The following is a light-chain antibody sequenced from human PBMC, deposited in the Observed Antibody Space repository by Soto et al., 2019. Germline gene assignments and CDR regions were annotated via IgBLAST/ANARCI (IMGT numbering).Light chain of an antibody. CDR3: QSYDSSLSAFYV. V-gene: IGLV1-40*01. CDR1: SSNIGAGYD. J-gene: IGLJ1*01. Sequence: QSALTQPPSVSWAPGQSVTISCTGSSSNIGAGYDVHWYQQLPGTAPKLLIYGNSNRPSGVPDRFSGSKSGTSASLAITGLQAEDEADYYCQSYDSSLSAFYVFGTGTKVTVL. CDR2: GNS.